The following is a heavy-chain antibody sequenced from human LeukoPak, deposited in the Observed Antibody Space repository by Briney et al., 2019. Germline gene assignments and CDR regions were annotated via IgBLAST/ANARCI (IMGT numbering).Heavy chain of an antibody. CDR1: GFTFSNYG. D-gene: IGHD3-10*01. Sequence: GGSLRLSCAASGFTFSNYGMHWARQAPGKGLEWVAVIWSDGSTKYYADAVQGRFTISRDNSKNTLYLQMNSLRAEDTAVYFCAKDWGGSGNRNWFDYWGQGTLVTVSS. CDR2: IWSDGSTK. J-gene: IGHJ5*01. CDR3: AKDWGGSGNRNWFDY. V-gene: IGHV3-33*06.